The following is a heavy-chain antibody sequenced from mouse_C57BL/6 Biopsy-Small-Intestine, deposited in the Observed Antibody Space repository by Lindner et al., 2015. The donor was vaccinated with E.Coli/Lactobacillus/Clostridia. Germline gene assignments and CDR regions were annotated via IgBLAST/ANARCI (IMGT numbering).Heavy chain of an antibody. CDR3: ARVWFEQQFDY. J-gene: IGHJ2*01. V-gene: IGHV1-4*01. CDR1: GITLSSYA. CDR2: IIPVLGQT. D-gene: IGHD2-2*01. Sequence: SVKVSCKASGITLSSYAISWVRQAPGQGLEWMGRIIPVLGQTKYAQKFQGRVTITADKATSTTYMQLSSLTSDDTAIYYCARVWFEQQFDYWG.